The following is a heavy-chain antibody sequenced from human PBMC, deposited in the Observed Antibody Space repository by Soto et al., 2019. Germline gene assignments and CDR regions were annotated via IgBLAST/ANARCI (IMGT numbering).Heavy chain of an antibody. CDR1: GHSLSSEGYY. J-gene: IGHJ4*02. Sequence: KPSETLSLTCTVSGHSLSSEGYYWSWIRQHPGKGLEWVGYIYFTGSTLYNPSLKSRLAMSLDTSKNQFSLKLGSVTAADTAIYYCARDWGSSGWPNWGPGTLVTVSS. V-gene: IGHV4-31*03. CDR3: ARDWGSSGWPN. D-gene: IGHD6-19*01. CDR2: IYFTGST.